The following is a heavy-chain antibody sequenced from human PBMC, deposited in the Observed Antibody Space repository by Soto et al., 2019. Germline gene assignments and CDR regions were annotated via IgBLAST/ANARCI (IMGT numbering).Heavy chain of an antibody. V-gene: IGHV3-33*01. CDR3: ARGLYYDILNPFDY. D-gene: IGHD3-9*01. CDR2: IWYDGSNK. CDR1: GFTFSSYG. Sequence: GGSLRLSCAASGFTFSSYGMHWVRQAPGKGLEWVAVIWYDGSNKYYADSVKGRFTISRDNSKNTLYLQMNSLRAEDTAVHYCARGLYYDILNPFDYCAEGSLVTVSS. J-gene: IGHJ4*02.